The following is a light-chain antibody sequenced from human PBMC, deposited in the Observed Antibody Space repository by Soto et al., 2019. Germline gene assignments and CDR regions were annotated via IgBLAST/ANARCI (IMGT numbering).Light chain of an antibody. V-gene: IGKV3-11*01. Sequence: EIVLTQSPATLSLSPGERATLSCRVSQSVSSYLAWYQQKPGQAPRLLIYDASNRATGIPARFSGSGSGTDFTLTISSLEPEDFAVYYCQQRSNWPLNTFGQGTKLEIK. CDR1: QSVSSY. CDR2: DAS. CDR3: QQRSNWPLNT. J-gene: IGKJ2*01.